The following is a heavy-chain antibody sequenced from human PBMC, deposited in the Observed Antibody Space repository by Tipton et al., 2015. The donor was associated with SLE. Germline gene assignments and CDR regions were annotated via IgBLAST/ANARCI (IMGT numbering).Heavy chain of an antibody. CDR2: INHSGIT. CDR3: AREARRTWRSFDV. V-gene: IGHV4-34*01. CDR1: GGSFRGYY. Sequence: TLSLTCAVYGGSFRGYYWSWIRQSPGKGLEWIGEINHSGITTYNTSLKSRVTISVDTSKNQFSLKVMSVTAAVTAVYYCAREARRTWRSFDVWGQGTLVTVSS. J-gene: IGHJ3*01.